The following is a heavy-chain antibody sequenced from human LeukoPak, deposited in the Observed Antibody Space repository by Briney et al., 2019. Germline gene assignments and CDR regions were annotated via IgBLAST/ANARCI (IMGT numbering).Heavy chain of an antibody. D-gene: IGHD3-10*01. CDR1: GFTVSSNY. Sequence: GGSLRLSCAASGFTVSSNYMSWVRQAPGKGLEWVSVIYSGGSTYYSDSVKGRCAISRDNSKNTLYLQMNSLRAEDTAVYYCASSPGFGESYYFDYWGQGTLVTVSS. CDR3: ASSPGFGESYYFDY. V-gene: IGHV3-53*01. CDR2: IYSGGST. J-gene: IGHJ4*02.